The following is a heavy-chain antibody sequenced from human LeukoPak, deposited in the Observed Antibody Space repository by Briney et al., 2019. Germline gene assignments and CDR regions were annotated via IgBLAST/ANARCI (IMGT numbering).Heavy chain of an antibody. CDR3: ARAPRDRGYCGATSCFEYMDV. D-gene: IGHD2-2*01. Sequence: SETLSLTCTVSGASFSSYYWSWLRQPPGKGLEWMAYIFYNVNTKYTPYLQSRVTISVHTSKPRLPLNVTSVTAAETAVYYCARAPRDRGYCGATSCFEYMDVWGRGTTVTISS. V-gene: IGHV4-59*01. CDR1: GASFSSYY. J-gene: IGHJ6*03. CDR2: IFYNVNT.